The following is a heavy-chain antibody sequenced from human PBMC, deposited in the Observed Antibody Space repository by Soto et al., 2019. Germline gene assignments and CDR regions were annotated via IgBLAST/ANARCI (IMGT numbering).Heavy chain of an antibody. J-gene: IGHJ4*02. CDR1: GFSLSTSGVG. CDR3: AHSTYYDSSGYPPSLDY. Sequence: QITLKESGPTLVKPTQTLTLTCTFSGFSLSTSGVGVGWIRQPPGKALEWLALIYWDDDKRYSPSLKSRLTITTETSKNQVVLTMTNMDPVDTATYYCAHSTYYDSSGYPPSLDYWGQGTLVTVSS. D-gene: IGHD3-22*01. CDR2: IYWDDDK. V-gene: IGHV2-5*02.